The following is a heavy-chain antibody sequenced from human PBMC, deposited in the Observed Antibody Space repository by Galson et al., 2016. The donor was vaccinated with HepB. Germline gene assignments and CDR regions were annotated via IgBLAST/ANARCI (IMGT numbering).Heavy chain of an antibody. CDR2: IYYSVTT. CDR3: ARRNVAPFDF. V-gene: IGHV4-39*01. J-gene: IGHJ4*02. Sequence: ETLSLTCPVSGGSIISNGYYWGWVRQPPRKGLAWIGSIYYSVTTYYNPSLTSRVTMSVDTSTNQFSLKLPSVTAADTAVYYCARRNVAPFDFWCKGTLVTVSS. CDR1: GGSIISNGYY. D-gene: IGHD2-8*01.